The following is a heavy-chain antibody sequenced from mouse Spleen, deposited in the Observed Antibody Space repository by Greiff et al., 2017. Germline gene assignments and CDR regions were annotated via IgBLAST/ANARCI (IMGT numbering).Heavy chain of an antibody. D-gene: IGHD2-14*01. Sequence: EVKVVESGGGLVQSGRSLRLSCATSGFTFSDFYMEWVRQAPGKGLEWIAASRNKANDYTTEYSASVKGRFIVSRDTSQSILYLQMNALRAEDTAIYYCARDYRGYFDYWGQGTTLTVSS. CDR3: ARDYRGYFDY. J-gene: IGHJ2*01. V-gene: IGHV7-1*01. CDR2: SRNKANDYTT. CDR1: GFTFSDFY.